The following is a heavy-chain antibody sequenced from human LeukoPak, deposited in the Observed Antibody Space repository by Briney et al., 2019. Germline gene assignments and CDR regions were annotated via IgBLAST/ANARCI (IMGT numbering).Heavy chain of an antibody. CDR1: GFTFSSYA. D-gene: IGHD3-3*01. J-gene: IGHJ4*02. CDR2: ISYDGSNK. CDR3: AREGFGVVINFDY. Sequence: GGSLRLSCAASGFTFSSYAMHWVRQAPGKGLEWVAVISYDGSNKYYADSVKGRFTISRDNSKNTLYLQMNSLRAEDTAVYYCAREGFGVVINFDYWGQGTLVTVSS. V-gene: IGHV3-30-3*01.